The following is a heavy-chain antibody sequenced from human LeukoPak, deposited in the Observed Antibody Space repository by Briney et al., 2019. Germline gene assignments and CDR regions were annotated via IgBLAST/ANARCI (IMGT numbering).Heavy chain of an antibody. CDR3: AKVNTLGGVIASLYYGMDV. CDR1: GFSFSSYV. Sequence: GGSLRLSCGASGFSFSSYVMHWVRQAPGKGLEWVAVISYDGSNTYHADSVKGRFTISRDNSGNTLYLQMNSLRAEDTAVYYCAKVNTLGGVIASLYYGMDVWGQGTTVTVSS. CDR2: ISYDGSNT. D-gene: IGHD3-16*02. J-gene: IGHJ6*02. V-gene: IGHV3-30*18.